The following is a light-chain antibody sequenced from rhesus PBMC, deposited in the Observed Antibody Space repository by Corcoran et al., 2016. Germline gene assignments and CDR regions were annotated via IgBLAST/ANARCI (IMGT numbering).Light chain of an antibody. J-gene: IGKJ4*01. V-gene: IGKV1-69*01. CDR3: QQHDNSPPT. CDR2: RAS. Sequence: DIQMTQSPSSLSASLGDRVTITCRASQGISDWLAWYQQKPGKAPKLLISRASNLETGVPSRFSGSGSGTDFTLTISSLQPEDIATYYCQQHDNSPPTFGGGTKVEIK. CDR1: QGISDW.